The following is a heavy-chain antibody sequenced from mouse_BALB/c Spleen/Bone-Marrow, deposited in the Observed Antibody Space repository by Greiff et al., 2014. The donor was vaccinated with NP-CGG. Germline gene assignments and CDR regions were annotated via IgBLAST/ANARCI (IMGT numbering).Heavy chain of an antibody. CDR2: INPYNGDT. Sequence: EVQLVESGPELVKPGASVKISCKASGYSFTGYFMNWVMQSHGKSLEWIGRINPYNGDTFYNQKFEDKATLTIDKSSSTAHMELRSLASEDSAVYYCARIYDYDRGAWFAYWGQGTLVTVSA. J-gene: IGHJ3*01. CDR3: ARIYDYDRGAWFAY. D-gene: IGHD2-4*01. V-gene: IGHV1-20*02. CDR1: GYSFTGYF.